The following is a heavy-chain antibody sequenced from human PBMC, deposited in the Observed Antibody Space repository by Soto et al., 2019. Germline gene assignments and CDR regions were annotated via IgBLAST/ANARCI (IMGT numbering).Heavy chain of an antibody. CDR1: GFTFSSYW. CDR2: IKQDGSEK. Sequence: EVQLVESGGGLVQPGGSLRLSCAASGFTFSSYWMSWVRQAPGKGLEWVANIKQDGSEKYYVDSVKGRFTISRDNAKNSLYLQMNSLRAEDTAVYYCAREGGITIFGVVIQNYYGMDVWGQGTTVTVSS. CDR3: AREGGITIFGVVIQNYYGMDV. D-gene: IGHD3-3*01. V-gene: IGHV3-7*03. J-gene: IGHJ6*02.